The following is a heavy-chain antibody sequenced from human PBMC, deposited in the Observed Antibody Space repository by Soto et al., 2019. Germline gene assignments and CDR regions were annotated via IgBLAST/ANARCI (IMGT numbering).Heavy chain of an antibody. CDR2: ISGSGGST. D-gene: IGHD3-3*01. Sequence: GGSLRLSCAASGFTFSSYAMSWVRQAPGKGLEWVSAISGSGGSTYYADSVKGRFTISRDNSKNTLYLQMNSLRAEDTAVYYCARTNYDFWKGPADYWGQGTLVTVSS. V-gene: IGHV3-23*01. CDR1: GFTFSSYA. CDR3: ARTNYDFWKGPADY. J-gene: IGHJ4*02.